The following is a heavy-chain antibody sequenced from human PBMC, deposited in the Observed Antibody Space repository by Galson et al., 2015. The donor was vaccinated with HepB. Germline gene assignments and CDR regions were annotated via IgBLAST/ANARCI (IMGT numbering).Heavy chain of an antibody. CDR1: GGSISSSSYY. D-gene: IGHD3-3*01. J-gene: IGHJ6*03. CDR2: IYYSGST. Sequence: SETLSLTCTVSGGSISSSSYYWGWIRQPPGKGLEWIGSIYYSGSTYYNPSLKSRVTISVDTSKNQFSLKLSSVTAADTAVYYCARGTIFDYYMDVWGKGTTVTVSS. CDR3: ARGTIFDYYMDV. V-gene: IGHV4-39*01.